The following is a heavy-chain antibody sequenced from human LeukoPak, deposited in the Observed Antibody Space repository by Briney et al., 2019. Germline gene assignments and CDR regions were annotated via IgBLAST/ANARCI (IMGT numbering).Heavy chain of an antibody. CDR1: GFTFSSYY. D-gene: IGHD1-14*01. J-gene: IGHJ5*02. CDR2: TNTDGSST. V-gene: IGHV3-74*01. CDR3: VPDDWFDP. Sequence: GGSLRLSCAASGFTFSSYYMHGVRQAPGKGLVWVSRTNTDGSSTTYADSVKGRFTISRDNAKNTPYLQMNSLRAEDTAVYYCVPDDWFDPWGQGTLVTVSS.